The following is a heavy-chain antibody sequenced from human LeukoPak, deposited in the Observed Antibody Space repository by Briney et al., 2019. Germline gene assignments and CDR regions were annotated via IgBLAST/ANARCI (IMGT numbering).Heavy chain of an antibody. CDR1: GYTFTSYD. V-gene: IGHV1-8*01. CDR2: MNPNSGNT. CDR3: ARAFEYSSSSDYYYYYMDV. D-gene: IGHD6-6*01. J-gene: IGHJ6*03. Sequence: GASVKVSRKASGYTFTSYDINWVRQATGQGLEWMGWMNPNSGNTGYAQKFQGRVTMTRNTSISTAYMELSSLRSEDTAVYYCARAFEYSSSSDYYYYYMDVWGKGTTVTVSS.